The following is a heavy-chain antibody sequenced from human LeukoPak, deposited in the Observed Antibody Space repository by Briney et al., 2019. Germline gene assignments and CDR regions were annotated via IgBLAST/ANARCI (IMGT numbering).Heavy chain of an antibody. Sequence: SETLSLPCSVSGGPNTNFYWSWLRQPPGKGLEWIGHMYHSGDTAYSPSLKSRVSVSIDTSKNQFSLNLTSVTAADTGVYYCARDIGYSYGWDYYYGMDVWGPGIAVTVSS. CDR2: MYHSGDT. CDR3: ARDIGYSYGWDYYYGMDV. D-gene: IGHD2-15*01. J-gene: IGHJ6*02. CDR1: GGPNTNFY. V-gene: IGHV4-59*01.